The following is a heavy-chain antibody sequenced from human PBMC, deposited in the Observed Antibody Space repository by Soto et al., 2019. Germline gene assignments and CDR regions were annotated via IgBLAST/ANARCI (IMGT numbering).Heavy chain of an antibody. CDR1: GYTFSKYA. Sequence: PWGSLRLSCAASGYTFSKYAMIWVRQAPGQGLDWVAGVSRSGAATYYADSVKGRFTISRDNSKNTLSLQMNSLRAEDTALYYCAKGSGEVPTNWFDPWGQGTLVTVSS. J-gene: IGHJ5*02. CDR3: AKGSGEVPTNWFDP. V-gene: IGHV3-23*01. D-gene: IGHD6-19*01. CDR2: VSRSGAAT.